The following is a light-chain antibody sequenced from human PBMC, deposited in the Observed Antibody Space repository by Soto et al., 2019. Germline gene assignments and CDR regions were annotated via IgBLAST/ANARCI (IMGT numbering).Light chain of an antibody. V-gene: IGKV3-15*01. J-gene: IGKJ4*01. Sequence: EVVMTQSPATLSVSPGERVTFACRASQSVTTNLAWYQHKPGQSPRLLISGASTGASGIPPRFSGSGSGTEFTLTIDRLQSADFAVYYCQQYDRWPVTFGGGTKVEIK. CDR1: QSVTTN. CDR2: GAS. CDR3: QQYDRWPVT.